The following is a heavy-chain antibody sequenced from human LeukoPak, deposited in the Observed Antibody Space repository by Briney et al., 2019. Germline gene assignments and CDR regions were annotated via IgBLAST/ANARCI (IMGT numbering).Heavy chain of an antibody. CDR1: GFTFNKYW. V-gene: IGHV3-7*01. Sequence: GGSLRLSCQAAGFTFNKYWMTWVGQAPGKGLEWVANTNQDGGETNYVDSVKGRFTISRDNAKNSVYLQMNSLRVEDTGVYYCAGNLMDVWGQGTTVTVSS. CDR2: TNQDGGET. CDR3: AGNLMDV. J-gene: IGHJ6*02. D-gene: IGHD2/OR15-2a*01.